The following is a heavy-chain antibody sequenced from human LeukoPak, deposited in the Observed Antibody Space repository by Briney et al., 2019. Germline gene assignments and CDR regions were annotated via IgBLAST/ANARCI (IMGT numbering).Heavy chain of an antibody. CDR1: GYTFTSYD. J-gene: IGHJ5*02. CDR3: ARGPPHWENWFDP. V-gene: IGHV1-8*01. CDR2: MNPNSGNT. D-gene: IGHD1-26*01. Sequence: ASVKVSCKASGYTFTSYDINWVRQATGQGVEWMGWMNPNSGNTGYAQKFQGRVTMTRNTSISTAYMELSSLRSEDTAVYYCARGPPHWENWFDPWSQGTLVTVSS.